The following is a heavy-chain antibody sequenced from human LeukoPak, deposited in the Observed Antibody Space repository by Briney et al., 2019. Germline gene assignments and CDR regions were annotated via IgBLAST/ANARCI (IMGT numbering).Heavy chain of an antibody. V-gene: IGHV3-66*01. CDR3: ARGSYYYYMDV. J-gene: IGHJ6*03. Sequence: GGSLRLSCAASGFTVSSNYMSWVRQAPGKGLEWVSVIYSGGSTYYADSVKGRFTISRDNSKNTLYLQMNSLRAEDTAVYYCARGSYYYYMDVWAKGPRSPSP. CDR1: GFTVSSNY. CDR2: IYSGGST.